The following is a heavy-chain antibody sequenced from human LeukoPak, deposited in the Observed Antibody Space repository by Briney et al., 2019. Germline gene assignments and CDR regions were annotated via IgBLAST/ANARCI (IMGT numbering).Heavy chain of an antibody. CDR3: ARDLDYDFWSGYLDY. J-gene: IGHJ4*02. V-gene: IGHV3-7*01. CDR2: IKQDGSEK. D-gene: IGHD3-3*01. CDR1: GFTFSSYW. Sequence: PGGSLRLSCAASGFTFSSYWMSWVRQAPGKVLGWVANIKQDGSEKYYVDSVKGRFTISRDNAKNSLYLQMNSLRAEDTAVYYCARDLDYDFWSGYLDYWGQGTLVTVSS.